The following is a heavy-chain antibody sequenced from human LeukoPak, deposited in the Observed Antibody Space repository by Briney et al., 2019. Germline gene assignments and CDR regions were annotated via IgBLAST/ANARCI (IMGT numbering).Heavy chain of an antibody. D-gene: IGHD5-18*01. CDR2: IYYSGTT. Sequence: SETLSLTRTVSGGSINSRNYYWGWIRQSPGKGLEWIAAIYYSGTTYYKPSLKSRVTISIDTSKNQFSLRLTSVTAADTAVYRCARHMDSAMVSFDFWGQGTLVAVSS. CDR1: GGSINSRNYY. J-gene: IGHJ4*02. V-gene: IGHV4-39*01. CDR3: ARHMDSAMVSFDF.